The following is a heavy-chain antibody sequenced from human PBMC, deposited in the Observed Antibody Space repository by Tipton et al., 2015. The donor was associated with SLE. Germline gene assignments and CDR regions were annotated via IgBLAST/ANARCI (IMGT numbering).Heavy chain of an antibody. CDR1: GFTFSSYS. CDR3: ARDSVARYDSSGYYYGY. Sequence: SLRLSCAASGFTFSSYSMNWVRQAPGKGLEWVSYISSSSTIYYADSVKGRFTISRDNAKNSLYLQMNSLRAEDTAVYYCARDSVARYDSSGYYYGYWGQGTLVTVSS. D-gene: IGHD3-22*01. CDR2: ISSSSTI. J-gene: IGHJ4*02. V-gene: IGHV3-48*01.